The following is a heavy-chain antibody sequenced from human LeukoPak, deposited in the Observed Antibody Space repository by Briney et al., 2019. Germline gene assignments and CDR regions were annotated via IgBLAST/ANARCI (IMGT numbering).Heavy chain of an antibody. CDR2: IRTYNGNT. CDR3: ANERGYSYGRPGWFDP. Sequence: ASVKVSCKASGYIFINYGIGWVRQAPGQGLEWMGWIRTYNGNTNYAQKLQGRVAMSTDTSTSTAYMELRSLRSDDTAVYYCANERGYSYGRPGWFDPWGQGTLVTVSS. CDR1: GYIFINYG. J-gene: IGHJ5*02. D-gene: IGHD5-18*01. V-gene: IGHV1-18*01.